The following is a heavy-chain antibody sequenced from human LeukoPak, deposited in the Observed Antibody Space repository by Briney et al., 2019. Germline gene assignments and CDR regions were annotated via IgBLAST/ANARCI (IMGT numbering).Heavy chain of an antibody. V-gene: IGHV4-38-2*02. D-gene: IGHD1-20*01. J-gene: IGHJ4*02. CDR2: MFHSGST. CDR3: ARVRYNWNRDFDY. CDR1: GYSISSGYY. Sequence: SETLSLTCTVSGYSISSGYYWGWIRQPPGKGLEWIGSMFHSGSTYYNPSLKSRVTMSVDTSKNQFSLKLSSVAAADTAVYYCARVRYNWNRDFDYWGQGTLVTVSS.